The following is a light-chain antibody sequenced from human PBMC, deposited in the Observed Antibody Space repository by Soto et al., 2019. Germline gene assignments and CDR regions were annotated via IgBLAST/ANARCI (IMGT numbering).Light chain of an antibody. CDR2: AAS. CDR3: QQSYSIAQT. CDR1: QSISSY. J-gene: IGKJ1*01. Sequence: DIQMTQSPSSLSASVGDRVTITCRASQSISSYLNWYQQKPGKAPKFLIYAASSLQSGVPSRFSGSGSGTDFTLTISSLQPEHFATYYCQQSYSIAQTFGQGTKVEIK. V-gene: IGKV1-39*01.